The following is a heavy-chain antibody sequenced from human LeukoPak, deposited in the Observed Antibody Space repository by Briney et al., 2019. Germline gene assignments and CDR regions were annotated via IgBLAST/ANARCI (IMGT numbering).Heavy chain of an antibody. D-gene: IGHD4-11*01. Sequence: PGGSLRLSCAASGFTFSSYSMNWVRQAPGKGLEWVSSISSSSSYIYYADSVKGQFTISRDNAKNSLYLQMNSLRAEDTAVYYCAVTTGLNAFDIWGQGTMVTVSS. V-gene: IGHV3-21*01. CDR1: GFTFSSYS. CDR3: AVTTGLNAFDI. CDR2: ISSSSSYI. J-gene: IGHJ3*02.